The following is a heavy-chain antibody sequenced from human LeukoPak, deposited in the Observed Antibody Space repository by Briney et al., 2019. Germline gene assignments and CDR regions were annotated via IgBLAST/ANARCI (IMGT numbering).Heavy chain of an antibody. CDR2: ISAYNGHT. V-gene: IGHV1-18*01. J-gene: IGHJ1*01. CDR1: GYSFTSYG. CDR3: ARDRARSAMAREFQH. D-gene: IGHD2-2*01. Sequence: ASVKVSCKASGYSFTSYGFSWVRQAPGQGLEWMGWISAYNGHTEYAQEFQGRVTMTTDTSTSTAYMELRSLRSDDTAVYFCARDRARSAMAREFQHWGQGAQVTVSS.